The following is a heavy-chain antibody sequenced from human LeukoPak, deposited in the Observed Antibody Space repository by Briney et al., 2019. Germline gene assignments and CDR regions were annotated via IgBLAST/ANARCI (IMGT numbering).Heavy chain of an antibody. D-gene: IGHD3-22*01. J-gene: IGHJ1*01. V-gene: IGHV3-7*01. CDR3: ATYSSLNRREFQY. Sequence: GGSLRLSCEGSGFTFSNYWMGWVRQAPGKGLQWVANIKTDGSEKYYVDSVKGRFTISRDNAKNSLYLQMNSLRAEDTAVYYCATYSSLNRREFQYWGQGTLFTVSS. CDR2: IKTDGSEK. CDR1: GFTFSNYW.